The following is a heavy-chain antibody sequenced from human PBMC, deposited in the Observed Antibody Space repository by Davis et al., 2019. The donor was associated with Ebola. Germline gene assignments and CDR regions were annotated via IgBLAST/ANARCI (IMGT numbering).Heavy chain of an antibody. D-gene: IGHD4-23*01. CDR3: ARVSDGGNSNWFDP. V-gene: IGHV3-21*01. CDR2: ISSSSSYI. Sequence: PGGSLRLSCAASGFTFSSYSMNWVRQAPGKGLEWVSSISSSSSYIYYADSVKGRFTISRDNAKNSLYLQMNSLRAEDTAVYYCARVSDGGNSNWFDPWGQGTLVTVSS. J-gene: IGHJ5*02. CDR1: GFTFSSYS.